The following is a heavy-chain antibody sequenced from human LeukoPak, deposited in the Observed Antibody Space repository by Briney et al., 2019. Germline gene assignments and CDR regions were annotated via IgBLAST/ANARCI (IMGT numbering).Heavy chain of an antibody. J-gene: IGHJ4*02. V-gene: IGHV4-34*01. Sequence: SETLSLTCAVYGGSFSGYYWSWIRQPPGKGLEWIGEINHSGSTNFNPSLKSRVTISVDTSKNQFSLKLSSVTAADTAVYYCARGRDYWGQGTLVTVSS. CDR1: GGSFSGYY. CDR3: ARGRDY. CDR2: INHSGST.